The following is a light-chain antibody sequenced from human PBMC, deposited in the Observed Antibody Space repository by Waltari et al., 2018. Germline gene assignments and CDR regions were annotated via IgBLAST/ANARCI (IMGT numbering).Light chain of an antibody. V-gene: IGLV1-51*02. CDR3: GTWDSSLSGAV. CDR2: EDN. Sequence: QSVLTQPPSVSAAPGQRVTISCSGGRATLGNNYVSWYRQFPGTAPKLLIDEDNERPSGVPGRFSGSKSGTSATLDITGLQAGDEADYYCGTWDSSLSGAVFGGGTHLTVL. J-gene: IGLJ7*01. CDR1: RATLGNNY.